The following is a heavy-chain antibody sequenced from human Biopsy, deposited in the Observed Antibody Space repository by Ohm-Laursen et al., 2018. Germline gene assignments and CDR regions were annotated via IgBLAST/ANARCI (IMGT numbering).Heavy chain of an antibody. CDR3: AIFEGYSDDNLDYEHYGMDV. CDR2: ISPRGGGT. CDR1: EFSFRRYD. V-gene: IGHV1-46*01. J-gene: IGHJ6*02. Sequence: ASVKVSCKGSEFSFRRYDMHWVRQAPGRGLEWMGIISPRGGGTMDTQKFQDRLTMTRDTSTSTVHMELKSLKSEDTAVYYCAIFEGYSDDNLDYEHYGMDVWGQGTTVTVSS. D-gene: IGHD1-26*01.